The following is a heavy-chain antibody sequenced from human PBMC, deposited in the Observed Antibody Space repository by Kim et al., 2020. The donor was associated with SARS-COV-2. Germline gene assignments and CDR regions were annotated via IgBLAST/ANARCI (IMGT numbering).Heavy chain of an antibody. CDR1: GFTFSSYS. CDR2: ISSSSSYI. D-gene: IGHD3-22*01. J-gene: IGHJ4*02. CDR3: AREGGYYYDLDY. Sequence: GGSLRLSCAASGFTFSSYSMNWVRQAPGKGLEWVSSISSSSSYIYYADSVKGRFTISRDNAKNSLYLQMNSLRAEDTAVYYCAREGGYYYDLDYCGQGTLVTVSS. V-gene: IGHV3-21*01.